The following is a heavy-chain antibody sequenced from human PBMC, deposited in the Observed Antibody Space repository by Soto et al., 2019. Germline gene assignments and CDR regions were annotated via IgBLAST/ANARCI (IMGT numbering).Heavy chain of an antibody. V-gene: IGHV4-4*02. Sequence: PSETLSLTCVVSSASTSSNDWLTWVRQPPGKGLEWIGEIYHSGSTNYNPSLKSRVTMSVDKSETQFSLKLYSVTAADTAVYYCARVRQDYFYYYMDVWGTGTTVTVSS. CDR1: SASTSSNDW. CDR3: ARVRQDYFYYYMDV. J-gene: IGHJ6*03. CDR2: IYHSGST.